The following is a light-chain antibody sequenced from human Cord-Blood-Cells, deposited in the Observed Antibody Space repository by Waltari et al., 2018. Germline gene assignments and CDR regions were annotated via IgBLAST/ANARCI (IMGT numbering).Light chain of an antibody. Sequence: AIRMTQPPSSLSASTGDRVTITCRASQGISSYLAWYQQKPGKAPKLLIYAASTLQSGVPSRFSGSGSGTDFTLTISCLQSEDFATYYCQQYYSYLTFGGGTKVEIK. CDR1: QGISSY. V-gene: IGKV1-8*01. J-gene: IGKJ4*01. CDR2: AAS. CDR3: QQYYSYLT.